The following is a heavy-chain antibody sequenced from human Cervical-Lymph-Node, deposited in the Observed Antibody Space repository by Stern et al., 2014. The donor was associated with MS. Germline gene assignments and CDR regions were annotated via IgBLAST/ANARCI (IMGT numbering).Heavy chain of an antibody. V-gene: IGHV1-18*01. J-gene: IGHJ4*02. CDR2: VSGYTGNT. CDR1: GYTFSNYY. D-gene: IGHD3-10*01. Sequence: QVQLGQSGAEVKIPGASVKVSCKTSGYTFSNYYINWVRQAPGQGLEWVGWVSGYTGNTDYAQKVQDRVTMTTDTSTTTAYMELRSLRSDDTAVYYCARGSDSGSWMNFDSWGQGTLVTVSS. CDR3: ARGSDSGSWMNFDS.